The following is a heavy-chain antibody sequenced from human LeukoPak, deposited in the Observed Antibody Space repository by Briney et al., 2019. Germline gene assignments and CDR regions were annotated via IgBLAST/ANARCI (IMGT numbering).Heavy chain of an antibody. CDR3: ARSYDSSGYWDGGFDY. Sequence: GGSLRLSCAASGFTVSSNYMSWVRRAPGKGLEWVSVIYSGGSTYYADSVKGRFTISRDNPKNTLYLQMNSLRAEDTAVYYCARSYDSSGYWDGGFDYWGQGTLVTVSS. CDR2: IYSGGST. D-gene: IGHD3-22*01. J-gene: IGHJ4*02. CDR1: GFTVSSNY. V-gene: IGHV3-53*01.